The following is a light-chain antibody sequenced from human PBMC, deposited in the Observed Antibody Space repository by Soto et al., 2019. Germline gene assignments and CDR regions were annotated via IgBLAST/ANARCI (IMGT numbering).Light chain of an antibody. V-gene: IGLV2-8*01. CDR2: EVS. CDR3: SSYAGSNNLI. Sequence: QSVLTQPPSASGSPGQSVPISCTGTSSDVGRYIYVSWYQQHPGKAPKLMIYEVSKRPSGVPDRFSGSKSGNTASLTVSGLQAEYEADYYCSSYAGSNNLIFGGGTKLTVL. CDR1: SSDVGRYIY. J-gene: IGLJ2*01.